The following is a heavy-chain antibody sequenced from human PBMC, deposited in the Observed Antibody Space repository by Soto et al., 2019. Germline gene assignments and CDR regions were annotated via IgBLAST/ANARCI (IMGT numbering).Heavy chain of an antibody. J-gene: IGHJ4*02. CDR1: GFSLSTRGVS. CDR3: ARYSNLGTGWPFDY. V-gene: IGHV2-5*02. CDR2: IYWDDDK. D-gene: IGHD2-15*01. Sequence: QITLKESGPTLVKPTQTLTLTCTFSGFSLSTRGVSVGWIRQPPGKALEWLALIYWDDDKRYSPSLWSRLTIAKDTSKDQVVLTMTNMDPVDRGTSYCARYSNLGTGWPFDYWGQGTLVTVSS.